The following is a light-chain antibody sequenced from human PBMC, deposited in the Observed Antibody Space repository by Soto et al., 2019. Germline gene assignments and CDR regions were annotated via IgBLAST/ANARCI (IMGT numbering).Light chain of an antibody. Sequence: IVLTQSPGTLSLSPGEKATLSCRASQSVGTNYLAWFQQKPGQAPRLLIYATSTRATGIPDRFSGSGSGTDSTLTITRLEPEDFAVYYCQQYDSSPRTFGQGTKVDTK. V-gene: IGKV3-20*01. J-gene: IGKJ1*01. CDR3: QQYDSSPRT. CDR1: QSVGTNY. CDR2: ATS.